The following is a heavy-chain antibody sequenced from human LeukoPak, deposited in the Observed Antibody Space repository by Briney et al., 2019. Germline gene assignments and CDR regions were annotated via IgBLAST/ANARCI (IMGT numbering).Heavy chain of an antibody. V-gene: IGHV3-30*02. CDR2: IRYDGSNK. J-gene: IGHJ4*02. Sequence: GSLRLSCAASGFTFSSYGMHWVRQAPGKGLEWVAFIRYDGSNKYYADSVKGRFTISRDNSKNTLYLQMNSLRAEDTAVYYCAKATSYYYDRSSYGGLDYWGQGTLVTVSS. CDR1: GFTFSSYG. D-gene: IGHD3-22*01. CDR3: AKATSYYYDRSSYGGLDY.